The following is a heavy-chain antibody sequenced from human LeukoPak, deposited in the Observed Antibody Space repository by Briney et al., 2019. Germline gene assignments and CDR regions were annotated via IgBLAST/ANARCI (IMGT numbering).Heavy chain of an antibody. Sequence: GGTLRLSCAASGFTFRTYGMSWVRQAPEKGLEWVSGISGSGDSTYYADSVKGRFTTSRDNSRNTLYLQMNSLRAEDTAVYYCAKDIRGYYYGSGSYAAPDAFDIWGQGTMVTVSS. D-gene: IGHD3-10*01. CDR2: ISGSGDST. CDR3: AKDIRGYYYGSGSYAAPDAFDI. V-gene: IGHV3-23*01. J-gene: IGHJ3*02. CDR1: GFTFRTYG.